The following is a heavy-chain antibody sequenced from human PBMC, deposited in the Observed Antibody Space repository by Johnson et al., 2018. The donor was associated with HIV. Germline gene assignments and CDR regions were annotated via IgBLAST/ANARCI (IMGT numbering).Heavy chain of an antibody. V-gene: IGHV3-7*01. CDR1: GFTFSRYW. Sequence: VQLVESGGGLVQPGGSLRLSCAASGFTFSRYWMSWVRQAPGEGLEWVANINHDGSETNYVDSVQGRFAISRDNAKNSRYLQINSLRAGETAVYYCARENGGGAFDIWGQGTMVTVSS. CDR3: ARENGGGAFDI. CDR2: INHDGSET. D-gene: IGHD3-10*01. J-gene: IGHJ3*02.